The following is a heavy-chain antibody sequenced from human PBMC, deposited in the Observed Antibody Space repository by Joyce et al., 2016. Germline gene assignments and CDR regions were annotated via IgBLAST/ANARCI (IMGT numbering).Heavy chain of an antibody. CDR2: MNAVGGNT. D-gene: IGHD3-9*01. CDR3: ARERISPHRNTWLGWFDP. Sequence: QVQLVQSGAEEKKPGASVKVSCKASGYIFTSYGIHWVRQAPGQRLEWMGWMNAVGGNTEYSDEFQGRVTITKQTSASTIYVELSRRSCEDTAYYCGARERISPHRNTWLGWFDPWGQGTLVTVSS. V-gene: IGHV1-3*05. J-gene: IGHJ5*02. CDR1: GYIFTSYG.